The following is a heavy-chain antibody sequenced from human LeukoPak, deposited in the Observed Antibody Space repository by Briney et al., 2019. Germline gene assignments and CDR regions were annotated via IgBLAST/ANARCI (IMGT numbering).Heavy chain of an antibody. V-gene: IGHV1-24*01. D-gene: IGHD2-15*01. CDR2: FDPEDGET. Sequence: VASVKVSCKVSGYTLTELSMHWVRQAPGKGLEWMGGFDPEDGETIYARKFQGRVTMTEDTSTDTAYMELSSLRSEDTAVYYCATAVVAATRSEYFQHWGQGTLVTVSS. CDR3: ATAVVAATRSEYFQH. CDR1: GYTLTELS. J-gene: IGHJ1*01.